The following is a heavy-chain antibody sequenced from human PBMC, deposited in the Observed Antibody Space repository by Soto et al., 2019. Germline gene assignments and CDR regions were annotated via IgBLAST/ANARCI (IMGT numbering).Heavy chain of an antibody. J-gene: IGHJ4*02. Sequence: PSETLSLTCALYAGSFSGYYWSRIRQPPGKWLEWIGEINHSGSTNYNPSLKSRVTISVATAKSHFSLKLSSVSAADTAVYYCARVEIAAAGTAPDYWGQGTLVTVSS. D-gene: IGHD6-13*01. CDR1: AGSFSGYY. V-gene: IGHV4-34*01. CDR2: INHSGST. CDR3: ARVEIAAAGTAPDY.